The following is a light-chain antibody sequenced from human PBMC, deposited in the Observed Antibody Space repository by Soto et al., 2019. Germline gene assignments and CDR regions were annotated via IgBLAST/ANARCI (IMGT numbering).Light chain of an antibody. J-gene: IGKJ1*01. V-gene: IGKV3-15*01. Sequence: EIVMTQSPATLSVSPGERATLSCRASQSVSSNLAWYQQKPGQTPRLLIYGASTRATGIPARFSGSGSGTEFTLTISSLQSEDFAVYYCQQHYNWWTFGQGTKVEIK. CDR2: GAS. CDR3: QQHYNWWT. CDR1: QSVSSN.